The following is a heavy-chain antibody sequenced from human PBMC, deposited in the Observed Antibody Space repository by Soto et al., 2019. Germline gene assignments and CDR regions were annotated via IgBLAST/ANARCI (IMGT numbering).Heavy chain of an antibody. J-gene: IGHJ2*01. Sequence: QVQLVQSGAEVKKPGASVKVSCQASGYTITNYAISWVRQAPGQGLEWMGWISASTRNTDQAQNFQGRVTMTIDTSTNTANMELSSLRSDDTAVYYCARCYCSVRSCYACWHFDLWGPGTLVTVSS. CDR2: ISASTRNT. CDR3: ARCYCSVRSCYACWHFDL. V-gene: IGHV1-18*01. CDR1: GYTITNYA. D-gene: IGHD2-15*01.